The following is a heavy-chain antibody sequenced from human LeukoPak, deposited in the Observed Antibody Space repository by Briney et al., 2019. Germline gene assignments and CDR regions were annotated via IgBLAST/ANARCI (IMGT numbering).Heavy chain of an antibody. J-gene: IGHJ4*02. CDR3: ARDSAGNDY. Sequence: GGPLRLSCAASGFTFSTYWMSWVRQSTGEGLEGVANIKQDGSEKYYVDSVKGRLTISIDNAKNSLYLQMNRLRAEDTDMYYCARDSAGNDYWGQGTLVTVSS. CDR1: GFTFSTYW. D-gene: IGHD6-13*01. CDR2: IKQDGSEK. V-gene: IGHV3-7*01.